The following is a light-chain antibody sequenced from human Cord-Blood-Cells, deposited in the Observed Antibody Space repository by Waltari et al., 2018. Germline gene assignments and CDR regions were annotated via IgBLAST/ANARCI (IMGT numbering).Light chain of an antibody. CDR1: ALPKQY. CDR3: QSADGSGTYV. V-gene: IGLV3-25*03. J-gene: IGLJ1*01. Sequence: SYDLTPPPSVSVSPGQTARITCSGDALPKQYAPWYPQKPGQAPVLVKYKESERPSGLPGRFSGSSSGTTVTVTISGVQAEDEADYYCQSADGSGTYVFGTQTKVTVL. CDR2: KES.